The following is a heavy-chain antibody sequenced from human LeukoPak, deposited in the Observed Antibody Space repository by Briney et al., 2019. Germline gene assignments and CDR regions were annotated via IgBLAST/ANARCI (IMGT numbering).Heavy chain of an antibody. J-gene: IGHJ4*02. Sequence: PGGSLRPSCAASGFTFNSYAMSWVRQAPGKGLEWVSAISGSGNRIYYADPVKGRFTISRDNSKNTLYLQMNSLRVEDTAVYYCAKGGDIVVVPAATLDYWGQGTLVTVSS. CDR1: GFTFNSYA. D-gene: IGHD2-2*01. CDR2: ISGSGNRI. CDR3: AKGGDIVVVPAATLDY. V-gene: IGHV3-23*01.